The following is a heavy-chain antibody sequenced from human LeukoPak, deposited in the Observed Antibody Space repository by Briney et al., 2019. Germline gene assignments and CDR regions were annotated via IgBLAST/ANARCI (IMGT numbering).Heavy chain of an antibody. J-gene: IGHJ4*02. Sequence: GGSLRLSCAASGFSFSTYWMHWVRQAPGKGLVWVSRITPDGTSTTYADSVKGRFTISRDNAKNTLYVQMNSLRAEDTAVYYCAKVQYYYDSSGYFDYWGQGTLVTVSS. CDR1: GFSFSTYW. CDR3: AKVQYYYDSSGYFDY. D-gene: IGHD3-22*01. V-gene: IGHV3-74*01. CDR2: ITPDGTST.